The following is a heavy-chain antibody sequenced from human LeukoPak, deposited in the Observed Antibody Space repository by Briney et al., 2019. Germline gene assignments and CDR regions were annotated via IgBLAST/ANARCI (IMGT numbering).Heavy chain of an antibody. D-gene: IGHD3-10*01. Sequence: GGSLRLSCAASGFTFRNYAMSWVRQAPGKGLEWVSTISDSGSSTYYADSVKGRFTISRDNSKNTLYLQMNSLRVEDTAIHYCAKVPYSDYGSGRPPFMDVWGQGTTVAVSS. V-gene: IGHV3-23*01. CDR3: AKVPYSDYGSGRPPFMDV. CDR2: ISDSGSST. CDR1: GFTFRNYA. J-gene: IGHJ6*02.